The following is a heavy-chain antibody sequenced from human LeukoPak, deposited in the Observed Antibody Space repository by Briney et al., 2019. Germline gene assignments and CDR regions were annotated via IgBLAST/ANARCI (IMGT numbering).Heavy chain of an antibody. J-gene: IGHJ4*02. CDR3: ARGAYFDH. V-gene: IGHV3-23*01. CDR1: GFTFSRYG. CDR2: ISDTGGNT. Sequence: GGTLRLSCAASGFTFSRYGMTWVRQAPGKGLEWVSTISDTGGNTYYGDSVKDRFTISRDNSKNTLYLQMNGLRAEDTAIYYCARGAYFDHWGQGTLVTVSS.